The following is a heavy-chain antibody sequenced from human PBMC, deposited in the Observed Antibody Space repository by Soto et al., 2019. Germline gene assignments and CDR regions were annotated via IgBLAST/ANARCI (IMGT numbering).Heavy chain of an antibody. CDR2: MNPNSGNT. J-gene: IGHJ4*02. CDR3: ARADRYCSSTSCYHFLDY. CDR1: GYTFTSYD. Sequence: ASVKVSCKASGYTFTSYDINWVRQATGQGLEWMGWMNPNSGNTGYAQKFQGRVTMTRNTSISTAYMELSSLRSEDTAVYYCARADRYCSSTSCYHFLDYWGLGTLVTVSS. V-gene: IGHV1-8*01. D-gene: IGHD2-2*01.